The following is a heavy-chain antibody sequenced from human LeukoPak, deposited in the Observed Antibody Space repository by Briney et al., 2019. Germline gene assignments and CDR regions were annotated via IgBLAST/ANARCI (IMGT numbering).Heavy chain of an antibody. J-gene: IGHJ3*02. CDR1: GFIFSGSA. Sequence: GGSLKLSCAASGFIFSGSAMHWVRQPSGKGLEWVGRIRGKSNSYATEYAASVKGRFTISRDDSKNTAYLQMNSLKSEDTAVYYCTKPFDIWGQGTTVTVSS. V-gene: IGHV3-73*01. CDR3: TKPFDI. CDR2: IRGKSNSYAT.